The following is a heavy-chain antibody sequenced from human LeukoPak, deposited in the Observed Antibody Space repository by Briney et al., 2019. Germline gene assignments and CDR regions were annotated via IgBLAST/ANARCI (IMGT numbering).Heavy chain of an antibody. Sequence: SETLSLTCTVSGGSISSSSYYWGWIRQPPGKGLEWIGSIYYSGSPYYNPSLKSRVTISVDTSKNQFSLKLSSVTAADTAVYYCARENSNSWYLDYWGQGTLVTVSS. D-gene: IGHD6-13*01. J-gene: IGHJ4*02. V-gene: IGHV4-39*07. CDR1: GGSISSSSYY. CDR2: IYYSGSP. CDR3: ARENSNSWYLDY.